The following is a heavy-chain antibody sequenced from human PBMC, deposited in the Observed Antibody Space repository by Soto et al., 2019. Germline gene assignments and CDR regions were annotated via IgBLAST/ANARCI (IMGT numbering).Heavy chain of an antibody. CDR2: IIPIFGTA. J-gene: IGHJ4*02. Sequence: GASVQGSCKASGGTFSSYAISWVRQAPGQGLEWMGGIIPIFGTANYAQKFQGRVTITADESTSTAYMELSSLRSEDTAVYYCARSAPDFFYGGRRYYFDYWGQGTLVTVSS. D-gene: IGHD4-17*01. V-gene: IGHV1-69*13. CDR1: GGTFSSYA. CDR3: ARSAPDFFYGGRRYYFDY.